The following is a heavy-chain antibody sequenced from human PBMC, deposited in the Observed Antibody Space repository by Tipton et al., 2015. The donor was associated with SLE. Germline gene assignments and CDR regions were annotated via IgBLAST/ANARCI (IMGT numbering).Heavy chain of an antibody. CDR1: GGSISNGDYH. J-gene: IGHJ6*03. V-gene: IGHV4-30-4*01. CDR2: IYYSGGT. CDR3: AREDRKHYYFYMDI. Sequence: TLSLTCTVSGGSISNGDYHWSWIRQPPGKGLEWIGSIYYSGGTYYNASLQSRVTISLDPSKNQFSLQLSSVTAADTAVYYCAREDRKHYYFYMDIWGKGTTVTVSS. D-gene: IGHD3-16*02.